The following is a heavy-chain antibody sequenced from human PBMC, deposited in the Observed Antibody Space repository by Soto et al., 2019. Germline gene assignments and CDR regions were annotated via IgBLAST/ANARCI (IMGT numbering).Heavy chain of an antibody. CDR2: ISWNSGSI. V-gene: IGHV3-9*01. D-gene: IGHD1-7*01. J-gene: IGHJ4*02. CDR3: AKDFSDIWDYRRDFDY. Sequence: EVQLVESGGGLVQPGRSLRLSCGASGFTFDDYAMHWVRQAPGKGLEWVSGISWNSGSIAYADSVKGRFTISRDNAKNYLYLQMNSLTPEDTALYYCAKDFSDIWDYRRDFDYWGQGTLVTVSS. CDR1: GFTFDDYA.